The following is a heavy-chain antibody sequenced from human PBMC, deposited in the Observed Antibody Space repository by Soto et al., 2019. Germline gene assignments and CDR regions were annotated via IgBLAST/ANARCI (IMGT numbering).Heavy chain of an antibody. D-gene: IGHD6-6*01. V-gene: IGHV4-34*01. CDR2: INHSGST. Sequence: PSETLSLTCSVYGGSFSDYYWSWIRQPPGKGLEWIGGINHSGSTNYNPSLKSRVTISVDTSKNQFSLKLSSVTAADTAVYYCARDLGGYSSSSAYNWFDPWGQGTLVTVSS. CDR3: ARDLGGYSSSSAYNWFDP. J-gene: IGHJ5*02. CDR1: GGSFSDYY.